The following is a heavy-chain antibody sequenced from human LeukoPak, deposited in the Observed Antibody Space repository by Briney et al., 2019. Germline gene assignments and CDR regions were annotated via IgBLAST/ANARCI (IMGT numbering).Heavy chain of an antibody. Sequence: SETLSLTCTVSGGSISSYYWSWIRQPPGKGLEWIGYIYYSGSTNYNPSLKSRVTISVDTSKNQCSLKLSSVTAADTAVYYCASVGAAAGPGYYFDYWGQGTLVTVSS. J-gene: IGHJ4*02. V-gene: IGHV4-59*01. CDR2: IYYSGST. CDR3: ASVGAAAGPGYYFDY. D-gene: IGHD6-13*01. CDR1: GGSISSYY.